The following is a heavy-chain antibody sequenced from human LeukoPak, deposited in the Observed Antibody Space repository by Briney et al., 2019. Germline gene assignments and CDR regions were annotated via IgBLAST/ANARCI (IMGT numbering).Heavy chain of an antibody. CDR1: GGSISSGGYY. D-gene: IGHD3-22*01. CDR2: IYYSGST. J-gene: IGHJ6*02. Sequence: SQTLSLTCTVSGGSISSGGYYWSWIRQHPGKGLEWIGYIYYSGSTYYNPSLKSRVTISVDTSKNQFSLKLSSVTAADTAVYYCARTSDSRGYSVTPYYYYGMDVWGQGTTVTVSS. V-gene: IGHV4-31*03. CDR3: ARTSDSRGYSVTPYYYYGMDV.